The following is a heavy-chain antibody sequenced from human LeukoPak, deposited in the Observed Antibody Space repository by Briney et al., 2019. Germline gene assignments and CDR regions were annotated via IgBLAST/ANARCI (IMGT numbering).Heavy chain of an antibody. J-gene: IGHJ4*02. Sequence: ASVKVSCKASGGTFSSYAISWVRQAPGQGLEWMGRIIPILGIANYAQKFQGRVTITADKSTSTAYMELSSLRSEDTAAYYCASPMLLGYCSGGSCYSHWGQGTLVTVSS. CDR1: GGTFSSYA. CDR3: ASPMLLGYCSGGSCYSH. D-gene: IGHD2-15*01. CDR2: IIPILGIA. V-gene: IGHV1-69*04.